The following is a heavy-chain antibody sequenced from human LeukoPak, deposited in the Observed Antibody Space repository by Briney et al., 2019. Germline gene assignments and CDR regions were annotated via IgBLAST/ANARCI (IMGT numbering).Heavy chain of an antibody. J-gene: IGHJ5*02. CDR2: INWNGGST. CDR1: GFTFDDYG. D-gene: IGHD2-2*01. Sequence: GGSLRLSCAASGFTFDDYGMSWVRQAPGKGLEWVSGINWNGGSTGYADSVKGRFTISRDNAKNSLYLQMNSLRAEDTAVYYCASEKRGCSSTSCELNWFDPWGQGTLVTVSS. CDR3: ASEKRGCSSTSCELNWFDP. V-gene: IGHV3-20*04.